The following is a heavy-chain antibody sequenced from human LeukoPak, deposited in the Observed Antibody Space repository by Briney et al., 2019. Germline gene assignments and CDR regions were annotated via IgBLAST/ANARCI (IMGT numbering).Heavy chain of an antibody. Sequence: GSLRLSCAASGFTFSSYWMSWVRQPPGKGLEWIGYIYSSGSTNYNPSLKSRVTISLDTSRNQFSLKLTSVSAADTAVYYCARDRGRYDGPQTDYWGQGILVTVSS. CDR1: GFTFSSYW. J-gene: IGHJ4*02. V-gene: IGHV4-59*01. CDR3: ARDRGRYDGPQTDY. D-gene: IGHD3-10*01. CDR2: IYSSGST.